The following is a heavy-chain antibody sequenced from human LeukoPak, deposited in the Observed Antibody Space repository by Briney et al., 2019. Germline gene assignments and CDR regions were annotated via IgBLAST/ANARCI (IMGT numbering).Heavy chain of an antibody. CDR3: ARDLYSSRWYGTARGYNWFDP. D-gene: IGHD6-13*01. Sequence: SETLSLTCTVSGGSISSYYWSWIRQPPGKGLEWIGYIYYSGSTNYNPSLKSRVTISVDTSKNQFSLKLSSVTAADTAVYYCARDLYSSRWYGTARGYNWFDPWGQGTLVTVSS. V-gene: IGHV4-59*01. CDR1: GGSISSYY. J-gene: IGHJ5*02. CDR2: IYYSGST.